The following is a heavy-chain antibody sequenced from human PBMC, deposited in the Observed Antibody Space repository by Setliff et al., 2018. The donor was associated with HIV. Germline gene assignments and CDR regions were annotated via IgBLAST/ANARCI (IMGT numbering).Heavy chain of an antibody. J-gene: IGHJ4*02. CDR3: ARGTFSGPDY. CDR1: GGSFSGYY. Sequence: SETLSLTCAVYGGSFSGYYWNWIRQPPGKGLEWIGEINHDGSTNYNPSLKSRVTISVDTSKNQFSLKLNSVTAADTAVYYCARGTFSGPDYWGQGTLVTVSS. CDR2: INHDGST. V-gene: IGHV4-34*01. D-gene: IGHD1-26*01.